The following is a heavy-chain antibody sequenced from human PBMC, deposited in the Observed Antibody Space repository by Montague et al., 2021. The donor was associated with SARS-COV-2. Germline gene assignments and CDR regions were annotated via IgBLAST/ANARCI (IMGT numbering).Heavy chain of an antibody. D-gene: IGHD1-26*01. Sequence: SLRLSCAASGFTFSSYAMSWVRQAPGKGLEWVSAIIGSGGSTYYADSVKGRFTISRDNSKNTLYLQINSLRAEDTAVYYCAKEAEWELLEGYFQHWGQGTLVGVSS. CDR3: AKEAEWELLEGYFQH. V-gene: IGHV3-23*01. CDR2: IIGSGGST. J-gene: IGHJ1*01. CDR1: GFTFSSYA.